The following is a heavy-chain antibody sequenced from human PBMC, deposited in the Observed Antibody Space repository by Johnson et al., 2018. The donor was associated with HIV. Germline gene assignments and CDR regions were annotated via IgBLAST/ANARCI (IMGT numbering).Heavy chain of an antibody. CDR3: AAGGAFDI. CDR2: ISGSGRTR. V-gene: IGHV3-11*04. CDR1: GISFSDYY. Sequence: QVQLVESGGTLVNPGGSLRLSCAASGISFSDYYMSWVRQAPGKGLECISCISGSGRTRYYADSVKGRFTISRDNAKNSLYLQINSLRAEDTARYYCAAGGAFDIWGQGTMVTVSS. J-gene: IGHJ3*02. D-gene: IGHD3-10*01.